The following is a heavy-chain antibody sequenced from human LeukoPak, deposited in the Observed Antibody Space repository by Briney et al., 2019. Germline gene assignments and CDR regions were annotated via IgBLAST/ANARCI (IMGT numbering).Heavy chain of an antibody. J-gene: IGHJ4*02. CDR1: GFAFSNYN. CDR2: IRSTGLTI. V-gene: IGHV3-48*04. Sequence: PGGSLRLSCAASGFAFSNYNVNWVRQAPGKGLEWVSYIRSTGLTIYYADSVKGRFTISRNNAKSTVYLQMNSLRPEDTAVYYCGTLGVMWEIDYWGQGALVTVSS. D-gene: IGHD1-26*01. CDR3: GTLGVMWEIDY.